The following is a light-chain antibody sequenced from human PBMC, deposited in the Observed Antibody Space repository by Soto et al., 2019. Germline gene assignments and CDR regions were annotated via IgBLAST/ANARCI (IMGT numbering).Light chain of an antibody. V-gene: IGLV2-11*01. CDR1: SSDFGGYNY. CDR3: SSYSISTAYL. CDR2: DVS. J-gene: IGLJ1*01. Sequence: QSALTQPRSVSGSPGQSVTISCTGTSSDFGGYNYVSWYQHHPGKAPKLMIYDVSERPSGVPDRFSGSKSGNTASLTISGLQAEDEADYFCSSYSISTAYLFGTGTKVTVL.